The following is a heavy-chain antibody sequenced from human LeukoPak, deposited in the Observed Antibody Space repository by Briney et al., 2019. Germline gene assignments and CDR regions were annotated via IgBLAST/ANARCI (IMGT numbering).Heavy chain of an antibody. CDR3: TSSGYSYYY. Sequence: GGSLKLSCAASGFTFSGSAMHWVRQASGKGLEWVGRIRSKANSYATAYAASVKGRFTISRDDSKNTACLQMNSLKTEDTAVYYCTSSGYSYYYWGQGTLVTVSS. CDR2: IRSKANSYAT. D-gene: IGHD5-18*01. J-gene: IGHJ4*02. CDR1: GFTFSGSA. V-gene: IGHV3-73*01.